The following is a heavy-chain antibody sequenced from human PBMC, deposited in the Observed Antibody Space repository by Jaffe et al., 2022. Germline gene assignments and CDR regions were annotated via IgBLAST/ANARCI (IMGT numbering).Heavy chain of an antibody. V-gene: IGHV4-59*01. Sequence: QVQLQESGPGLVKPSETLSLTCTVSGGSISSYYWSWIRQPPGKGLEWIGYIYYSGSTNYNPSLKSRVTISVDTSKNQFSLKLSSVTAADTAVYYCARPLGFGEFDAFDIWGQGTMVTVSS. D-gene: IGHD3-10*01. CDR2: IYYSGST. CDR3: ARPLGFGEFDAFDI. CDR1: GGSISSYY. J-gene: IGHJ3*02.